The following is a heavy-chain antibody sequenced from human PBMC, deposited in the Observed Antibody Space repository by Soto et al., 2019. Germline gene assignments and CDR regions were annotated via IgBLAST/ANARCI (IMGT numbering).Heavy chain of an antibody. Sequence: GSLRLSCAAYGFTFNSYAMNWVRQAPGKGLAWVSAIGTDGNTYYANSVKGRFTISRDNSRTTLYLQMNSLRVEDTALYYCVRKYPGTRPFDYWGQGTLVTVSS. V-gene: IGHV3-23*01. J-gene: IGHJ4*01. D-gene: IGHD2-2*01. CDR1: GFTFNSYA. CDR3: VRKYPGTRPFDY. CDR2: IGTDGNT.